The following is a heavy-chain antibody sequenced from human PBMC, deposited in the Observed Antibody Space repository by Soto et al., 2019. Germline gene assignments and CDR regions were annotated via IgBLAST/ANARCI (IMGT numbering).Heavy chain of an antibody. CDR1: GGSISSDY. Sequence: SESLSLTCTVSGGSISSDYWSWIRQPPGKGLEWIGYIYYSGSTNYNPSLKSRVTISVDTSKNQFSLKLSSVTAADTAVYYCARIMITFGGVIVIPDAFDIWGQGTMVTVSS. D-gene: IGHD3-16*02. CDR3: ARIMITFGGVIVIPDAFDI. CDR2: IYYSGST. V-gene: IGHV4-59*08. J-gene: IGHJ3*02.